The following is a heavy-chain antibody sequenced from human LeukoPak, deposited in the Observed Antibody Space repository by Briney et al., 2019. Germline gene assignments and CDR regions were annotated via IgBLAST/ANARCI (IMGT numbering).Heavy chain of an antibody. CDR3: TSVVVTAGFVMDV. CDR1: GFTFSSYA. D-gene: IGHD2-21*02. V-gene: IGHV3-66*01. CDR2: IYSGGST. J-gene: IGHJ6*03. Sequence: GGSLRLSCAASGFTFSSYAMSWVRQAPGKGLEWVSVIYSGGSTYYADSVKGRFTISRDNSKNTLYLQMNSLRAEDTAVYYCTSVVVTAGFVMDVWGKGTTVTISS.